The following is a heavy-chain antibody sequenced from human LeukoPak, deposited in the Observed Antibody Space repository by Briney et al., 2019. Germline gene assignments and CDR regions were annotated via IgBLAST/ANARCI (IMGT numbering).Heavy chain of an antibody. J-gene: IGHJ4*02. CDR2: INSNNGDT. D-gene: IGHD4-11*01. CDR1: GFTFTEYY. CDR3: ARDLYTFDY. Sequence: ASVKVSCKASGFTFTEYYVHWVRQAPGQGLEWMGWINSNNGDTNYAQKFQGRVTMTRDTSISTAYMELRRLRSDDTAVYYCARDLYTFDYWGQGALATVSS. V-gene: IGHV1-2*02.